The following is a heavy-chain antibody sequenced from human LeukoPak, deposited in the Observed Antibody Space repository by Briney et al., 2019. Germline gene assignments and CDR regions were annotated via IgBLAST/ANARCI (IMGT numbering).Heavy chain of an antibody. D-gene: IGHD3-22*01. CDR3: AKGAYYDSSGYYYFDY. V-gene: IGHV3-23*01. Sequence: GGSLRLSCAASGFTLSSYAMSWVRQAPGKGLEWVSAISGSGGSTYYADSVKGRFTISRDNSKNTLYLQLNSLRAEDAAVYFCAKGAYYDSSGYYYFDYWGQGTLVTVSS. CDR1: GFTLSSYA. J-gene: IGHJ4*02. CDR2: ISGSGGST.